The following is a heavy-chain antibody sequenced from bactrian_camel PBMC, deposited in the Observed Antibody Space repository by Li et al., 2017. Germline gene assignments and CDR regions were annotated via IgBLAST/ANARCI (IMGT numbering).Heavy chain of an antibody. Sequence: DVQLVESGGGSVQAGGSLRLSCAASGMTFSSHHMGWFRQAQGKEREGVAVISSGGSITYYADSVKGRFAIARDNVKNTLFLQMTNLRPEDTGMYYCARTQPDGFCEAKLQRGNHQFQYWGQGTQVTVS. D-gene: IGHD7*01. CDR2: ISSGGSIT. CDR1: GMTFSSHH. J-gene: IGHJ4*01. CDR3: ARTQPDGFCEAKLQRGNHQFQY. V-gene: IGHV3S40*01.